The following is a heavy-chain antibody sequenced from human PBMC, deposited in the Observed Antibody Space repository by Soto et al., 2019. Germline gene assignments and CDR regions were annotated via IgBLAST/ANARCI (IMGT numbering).Heavy chain of an antibody. J-gene: IGHJ3*02. CDR2: INSYGSTT. Sequence: EVQLVESGGGLVQPGGSLRLSCAATGFTFSTYWVHWVRQAPGKGLVWVSRINSYGSTTNYADSVKGRFTISRDNAKNTLYLQINSLRAEDTAVYYCARGGGNSDWYSALDIWGQGTMVTVSS. D-gene: IGHD6-19*01. CDR3: ARGGGNSDWYSALDI. V-gene: IGHV3-74*01. CDR1: GFTFSTYW.